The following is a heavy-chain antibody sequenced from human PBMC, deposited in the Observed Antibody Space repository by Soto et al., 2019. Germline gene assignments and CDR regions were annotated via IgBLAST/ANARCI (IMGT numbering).Heavy chain of an antibody. J-gene: IGHJ4*02. CDR3: ARDSAVTTPGGYFDY. CDR2: ISYDGYNK. CDR1: GFTFSNYA. Sequence: QVQLVESGGGVVQPGRSLRLSCAASGFTFSNYAMHWVRQAPGKGLEWVSVISYDGYNKYYADSVKGRFTISRDDSKNTLYLRMNSLRAEDTAVYYCARDSAVTTPGGYFDYWGQGTLVSVSS. D-gene: IGHD4-17*01. V-gene: IGHV3-30-3*01.